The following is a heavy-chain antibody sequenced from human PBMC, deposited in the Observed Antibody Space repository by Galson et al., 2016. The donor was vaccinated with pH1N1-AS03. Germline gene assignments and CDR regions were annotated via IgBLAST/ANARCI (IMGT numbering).Heavy chain of an antibody. V-gene: IGHV1-69*10. CDR1: GGTFTSHA. Sequence: SVKVSCKASGGTFTSHAVSWMRQAPGQGLEWMGGIILSLGMPHYARDFKDRVTFTADESATTAYMELTSLRSEGTAVFYCARGGEFNYGTLDYWGQGSLVTVSS. D-gene: IGHD1-7*01. J-gene: IGHJ4*02. CDR2: IILSLGMP. CDR3: ARGGEFNYGTLDY.